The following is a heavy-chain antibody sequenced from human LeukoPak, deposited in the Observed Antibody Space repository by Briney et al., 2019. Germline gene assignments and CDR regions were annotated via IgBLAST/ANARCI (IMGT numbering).Heavy chain of an antibody. CDR2: IYYSGST. J-gene: IGHJ5*02. V-gene: IGHV4-39*07. CDR3: ARGHPIVVVPAAPKTNWFDP. Sequence: SETLSLTCTVSGGSISSSSYYWGWIRQPPGKGLEWIGSIYYSGSTYYNPSLKSRVTISVDTSKNQFSLKLSSVTAADTAVYYCARGHPIVVVPAAPKTNWFDPWGQGTLVTVSS. CDR1: GGSISSSSYY. D-gene: IGHD2-2*01.